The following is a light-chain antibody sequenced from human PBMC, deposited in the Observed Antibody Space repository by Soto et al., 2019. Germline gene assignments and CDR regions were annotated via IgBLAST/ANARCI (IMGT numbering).Light chain of an antibody. CDR3: QQYGSSRWT. Sequence: EIVLTQSPGTLSLSPGERATLSCRASQSVSSSYLAWYQQKPGQAPRLLIYGASSRPAGIPDRFSGSGSGTDFTLTISRLEPEDFAVYYCQQYGSSRWTFGQGTKVDIK. CDR2: GAS. V-gene: IGKV3-20*01. J-gene: IGKJ1*01. CDR1: QSVSSSY.